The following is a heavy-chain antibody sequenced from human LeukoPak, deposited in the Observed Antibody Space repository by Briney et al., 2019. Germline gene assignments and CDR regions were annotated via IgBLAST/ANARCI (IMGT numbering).Heavy chain of an antibody. CDR2: INSDGSST. Sequence: PGGSLRLSCAAPGFTFSSYWMHWVRQAPGKGLVWVSRINSDGSSTSYADSVKGRFTISRDNAKNTLYLQMNSLRAEDTAVYYCASHSMVRGVINYWGQGTLVTVSS. V-gene: IGHV3-74*01. CDR3: ASHSMVRGVINY. D-gene: IGHD3-10*01. CDR1: GFTFSSYW. J-gene: IGHJ4*02.